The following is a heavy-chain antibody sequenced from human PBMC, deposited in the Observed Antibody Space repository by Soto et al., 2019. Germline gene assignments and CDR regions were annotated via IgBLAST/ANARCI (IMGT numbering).Heavy chain of an antibody. J-gene: IGHJ6*02. V-gene: IGHV3-23*01. CDR3: ARPICPTYFCYGMDV. Sequence: GGSLRLSCAASGFTLSSYAMRWVRQAPGKGLEWVSSISDSGATTYYSDSVKGRFTVSRDNSKNTPYLQLNSLRAEDTAMYFCARPICPTYFCYGMDVWGQGSTVTVSS. CDR1: GFTLSSYA. CDR2: ISDSGATT. D-gene: IGHD2-2*02.